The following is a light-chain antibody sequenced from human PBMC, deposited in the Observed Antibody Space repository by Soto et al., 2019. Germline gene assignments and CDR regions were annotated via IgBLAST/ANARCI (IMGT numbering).Light chain of an antibody. CDR1: QSVGDTY. J-gene: IGKJ1*01. V-gene: IGKV3-11*01. Sequence: EIVLTQSPVTLSLSPWXRXXLXXXXSQSVGDTYLAWYQQKPGQAPRLLIYDASKRITGIPARFSGSGSGTDFTLTISSLEPEDFAVYYCQQRFNWPRTFGQGTKVDIK. CDR3: QQRFNWPRT. CDR2: DAS.